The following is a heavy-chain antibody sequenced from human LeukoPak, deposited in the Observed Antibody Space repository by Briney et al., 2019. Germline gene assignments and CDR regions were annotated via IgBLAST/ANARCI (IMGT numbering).Heavy chain of an antibody. D-gene: IGHD3-9*01. CDR3: ARVYPSPYYDILTGYYLDY. J-gene: IGHJ4*01. CDR2: INPNSGGT. CDR1: GYTFTGYY. Sequence: ASVKVSCKASGYTFTGYYMHWVRQAPGQGLELMGWINPNSGGTNYAQKFQGRLTMTRDTSISTAYMELSRLRSDDTAVYYCARVYPSPYYDILTGYYLDYWGQGTLVTVSS. V-gene: IGHV1-2*02.